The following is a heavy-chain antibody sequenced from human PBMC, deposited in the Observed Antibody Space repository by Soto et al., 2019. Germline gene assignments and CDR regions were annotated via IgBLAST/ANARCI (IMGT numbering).Heavy chain of an antibody. Sequence: QVQLVQSGAEVKKPGSSVTVSCTASGGTFSSYAISWLRQAPGQGLEWMGGIIPIFGTANYAQKFQGRVTITADESTSTVYMELSSLRSEDTAVYYCAREHYYGSGSYAQGDYWGQGTLVTVSS. CDR1: GGTFSSYA. CDR3: AREHYYGSGSYAQGDY. J-gene: IGHJ4*02. V-gene: IGHV1-69*01. D-gene: IGHD3-10*01. CDR2: IIPIFGTA.